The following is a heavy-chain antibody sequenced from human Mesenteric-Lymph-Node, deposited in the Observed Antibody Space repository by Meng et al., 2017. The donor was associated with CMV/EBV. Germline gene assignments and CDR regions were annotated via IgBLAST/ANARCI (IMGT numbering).Heavy chain of an antibody. Sequence: ASVKVSCKASGYTFTSYYMHWVRQAPGQGLEWMGIINPSGGSTSYAQKFQGRVTMTRDTSTSTVYMELSSLRSEDTAVYYCARLLIGYSYGYEGFDYWGQGTLVTVSS. J-gene: IGHJ4*02. CDR2: INPSGGST. CDR1: GYTFTSYY. D-gene: IGHD5-18*01. V-gene: IGHV1-46*01. CDR3: ARLLIGYSYGYEGFDY.